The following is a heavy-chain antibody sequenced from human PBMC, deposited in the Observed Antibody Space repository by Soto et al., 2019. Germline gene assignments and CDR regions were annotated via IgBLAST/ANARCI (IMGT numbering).Heavy chain of an antibody. Sequence: QVQLVQSGAEVKKPGSSVKVSCKASGGTFSSYTISWVRQAPGQGIAWLGSINPILGIANYAQKFQGRVTLTADKSTSTAYMELSSLRSEDTAVYYCARDSYCSSTSCYHDYWGQGTLVTVSS. V-gene: IGHV1-69*08. CDR1: GGTFSSYT. D-gene: IGHD2-2*01. CDR3: ARDSYCSSTSCYHDY. CDR2: INPILGIA. J-gene: IGHJ4*02.